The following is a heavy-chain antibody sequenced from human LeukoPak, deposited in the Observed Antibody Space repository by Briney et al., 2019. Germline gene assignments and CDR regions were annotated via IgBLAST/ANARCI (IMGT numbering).Heavy chain of an antibody. CDR3: ARERAANWGLSGWFDP. CDR1: GGSISSSSYY. J-gene: IGHJ5*02. D-gene: IGHD7-27*01. V-gene: IGHV4-61*01. CDR2: IYYSGST. Sequence: SETLSLTCTVSGGSISSSSYYWSWIRQPPGKGLEWIGYIYYSGSTNYNPSLKSRATISVDTSKNQFSLKLSSVTAADTAVYYCARERAANWGLSGWFDPWGQGTLVTVSS.